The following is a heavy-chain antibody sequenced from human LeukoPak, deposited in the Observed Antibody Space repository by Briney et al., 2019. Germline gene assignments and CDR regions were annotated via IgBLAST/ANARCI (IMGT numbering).Heavy chain of an antibody. J-gene: IGHJ4*02. Sequence: SETLSLTCTVSGGSVTSSSHYWGWIRQPPGKGLEWIASIYYSGDDYYNPSLKSRVTISVDTSKNQFSLKLSSVTAADTAVYYCAGRIAAAVPPDYWGQGTLVTVSS. CDR3: AGRIAAAVPPDY. V-gene: IGHV4-39*07. CDR2: IYYSGDD. D-gene: IGHD6-13*01. CDR1: GGSVTSSSHY.